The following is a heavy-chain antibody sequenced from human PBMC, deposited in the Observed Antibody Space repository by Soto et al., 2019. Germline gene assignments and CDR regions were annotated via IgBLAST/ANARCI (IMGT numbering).Heavy chain of an antibody. D-gene: IGHD3-10*01. Sequence: ASVKVSCKASGYTFSTYYMHWVRQAPGQGLEWMGIINPRGDSTSYAPKFQGRVTMTTDTSTSTVYMELSSLSSEDTAVYYCARDLPTSTRASDFWGQGTLVTVSS. V-gene: IGHV1-46*01. CDR1: GYTFSTYY. CDR3: ARDLPTSTRASDF. CDR2: INPRGDST. J-gene: IGHJ4*02.